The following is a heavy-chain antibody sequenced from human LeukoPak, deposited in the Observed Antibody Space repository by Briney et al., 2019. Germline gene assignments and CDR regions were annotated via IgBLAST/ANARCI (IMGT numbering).Heavy chain of an antibody. CDR2: NYTNGST. J-gene: IGHJ4*02. D-gene: IGHD2-15*01. CDR1: GGSICSYY. CDR3: ARGGSSGGSRYYFDY. V-gene: IGHV4-4*07. Sequence: PSETLSLSCTVAGGSICSYYWSWIRLPAGKGLGRIGRNYTNGSTNYNPSLKSRVTMSVNTSKNQFSLKLSSVTAVDTAVYYCARGGSSGGSRYYFDYWGQGTLVTVSS.